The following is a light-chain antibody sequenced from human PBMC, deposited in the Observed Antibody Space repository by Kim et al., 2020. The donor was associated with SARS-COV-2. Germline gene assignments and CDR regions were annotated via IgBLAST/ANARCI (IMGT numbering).Light chain of an antibody. J-gene: IGKJ1*01. CDR3: QQYDNWPPWT. CDR1: QSVSSN. Sequence: EIVMTQSPATLSVSPGERATLSCRASQSVSSNLAWYQQKPGQAPRLLIYGASTRATAIPARFSGSGSGTEFTLTISSLQYEDFAVYYCQQYDNWPPWTFGQGTKVDIK. CDR2: GAS. V-gene: IGKV3-15*01.